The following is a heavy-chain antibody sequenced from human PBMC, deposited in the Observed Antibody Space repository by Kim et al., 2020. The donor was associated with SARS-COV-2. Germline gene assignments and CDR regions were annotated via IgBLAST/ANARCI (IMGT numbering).Heavy chain of an antibody. J-gene: IGHJ6*02. Sequence: ASVKVSCKASGYTFTSYAMNWVRQAPGQGLEWMGWINTNTGNPTYAQGFTGRFVFSLDTSVSTAYLQISSLKAEDTAVYYCARDHPWGGKPHYDFWSGYYTGPGKDGMDVWGQGTTVTVSS. CDR2: INTNTGNP. V-gene: IGHV7-4-1*02. D-gene: IGHD3-3*01. CDR3: ARDHPWGGKPHYDFWSGYYTGPGKDGMDV. CDR1: GYTFTSYA.